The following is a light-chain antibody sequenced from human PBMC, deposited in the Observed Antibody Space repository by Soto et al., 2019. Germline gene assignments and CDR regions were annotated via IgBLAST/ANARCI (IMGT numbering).Light chain of an antibody. Sequence: DIQMPQSPSTLSASVGARVPITCRASQSISSWLAWYQQKPGKAPKLLIYDASSLESGVPSRFSGSGSGTEFTLTISSLQPDDFATYYCQQYNSYSWTVGKGTKVDIK. CDR3: QQYNSYSWT. CDR1: QSISSW. CDR2: DAS. V-gene: IGKV1-5*01. J-gene: IGKJ1*01.